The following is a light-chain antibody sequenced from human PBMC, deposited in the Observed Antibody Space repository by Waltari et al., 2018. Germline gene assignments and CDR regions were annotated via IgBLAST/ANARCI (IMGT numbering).Light chain of an antibody. V-gene: IGKV3-20*01. CDR1: QSIGKDN. Sequence: EIVLTQFPGTLSLSPGERATLSCRASQSIGKDNLAWYQQKPGQAPRLLIRGTSSRDTGISDRLRGRSSGTDFTLTISSLEPEDFAVYYCQQSATTPWTFGQGTRVEI. J-gene: IGKJ1*01. CDR3: QQSATTPWT. CDR2: GTS.